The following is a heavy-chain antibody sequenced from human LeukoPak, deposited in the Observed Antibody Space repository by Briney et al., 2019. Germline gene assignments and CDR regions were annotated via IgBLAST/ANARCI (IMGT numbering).Heavy chain of an antibody. V-gene: IGHV3-21*01. D-gene: IGHD4-17*01. CDR1: GFTFSSYS. J-gene: IGHJ4*02. CDR2: ISSSTSYI. Sequence: GGSLRLSCAASGFTFSSYSMNWIRQAPGKGLEWVSSISSSTSYIYYADSVKGRFTISKDNAKNSLFLQMNSLRAEDTAVYYCARAGGSTVSHSDYWGQGTLVTVSS. CDR3: ARAGGSTVSHSDY.